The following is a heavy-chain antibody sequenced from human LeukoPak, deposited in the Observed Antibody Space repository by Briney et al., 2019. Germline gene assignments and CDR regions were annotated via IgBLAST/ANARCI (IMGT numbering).Heavy chain of an antibody. CDR1: GFTFSSYE. Sequence: GGSLRLSCAASGFTFSSYEMNWVRQAPGKGLEWVSYISSSGSTIYYADSVKGRFTISRDNAKNSLYLQMNSLRAEDTAVYYCARDSSALYCSGGSCYGYYYYMDVWGKGTTVTVSS. D-gene: IGHD2-15*01. J-gene: IGHJ6*03. CDR2: ISSSGSTI. V-gene: IGHV3-48*03. CDR3: ARDSSALYCSGGSCYGYYYYMDV.